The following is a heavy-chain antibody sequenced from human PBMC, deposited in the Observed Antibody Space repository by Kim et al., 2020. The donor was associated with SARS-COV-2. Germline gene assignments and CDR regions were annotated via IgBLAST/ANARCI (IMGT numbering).Heavy chain of an antibody. J-gene: IGHJ6*02. CDR2: ITSSSSYT. Sequence: GGSLRLSCAASGFTFSDYSMSWIRQAPGKGLEWVSYITSSSSYTNYAYSLKGRFTISRDNAKNSLYLQMNSLRAEDTAVYYCARDYYDSSGYSGYYYGMDVWGQGTTVTVSS. V-gene: IGHV3-11*06. D-gene: IGHD3-22*01. CDR1: GFTFSDYS. CDR3: ARDYYDSSGYSGYYYGMDV.